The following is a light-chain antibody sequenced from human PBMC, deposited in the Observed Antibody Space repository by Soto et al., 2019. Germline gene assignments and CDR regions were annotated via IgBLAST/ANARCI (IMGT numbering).Light chain of an antibody. Sequence: QSALTQPPSVSGSPGQSITISCTGTSSNVGLYNLVSWYQQLPGKAPKLIIYEVNERPSGISDRFSGSKSGNTASLTISGLKDEDEADYSCCSYVGSRILMFGGGTKLTVL. V-gene: IGLV2-23*02. CDR1: SSNVGLYNL. J-gene: IGLJ3*02. CDR3: CSYVGSRILM. CDR2: EVN.